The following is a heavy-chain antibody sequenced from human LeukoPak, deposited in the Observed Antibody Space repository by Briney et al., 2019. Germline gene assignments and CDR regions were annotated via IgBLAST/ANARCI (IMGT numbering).Heavy chain of an antibody. CDR1: GGTFSSYA. J-gene: IGHJ3*02. V-gene: IGHV1-69*13. CDR3: ASQSYCGGDCYLSAFDI. CDR2: IIPIFGTA. Sequence: TVKVSCKASGGTFSSYATSWVRQAPGQGLEWMGGIIPIFGTANYAQKFQGRVTITADESTSTAYMELSSLRSEDTAVYYCASQSYCGGDCYLSAFDIWGQGTMVTVSS. D-gene: IGHD2-21*01.